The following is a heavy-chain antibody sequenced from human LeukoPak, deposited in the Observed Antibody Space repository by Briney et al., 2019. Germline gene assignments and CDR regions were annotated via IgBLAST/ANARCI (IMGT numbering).Heavy chain of an antibody. V-gene: IGHV3-74*01. CDR3: ARDRWDAFDI. J-gene: IGHJ3*02. D-gene: IGHD1-26*01. Sequence: PGGSLRLSCAASGFTFSSYWMHWVRQAPGKGLVWVSRINRDGSSTSYADSVKGRFTISRDNAKNTLYLQMYSLRAEDTAVFYCARDRWDAFDIWGQGTMVTVSS. CDR2: INRDGSST. CDR1: GFTFSSYW.